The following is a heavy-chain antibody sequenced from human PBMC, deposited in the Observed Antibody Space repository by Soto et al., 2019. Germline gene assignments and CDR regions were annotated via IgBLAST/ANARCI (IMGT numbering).Heavy chain of an antibody. CDR2: IYYSGST. CDR3: ARSSGWYLGTFDY. CDR1: GGSISSSSYY. J-gene: IGHJ4*02. Sequence: SETLSLTCTVSGGSISSSSYYWGWIRQPPGKGLEWIGSIYYSGSTYYNPSLKSRVTISVDTSKNQFSLKLSSVTAADTAVYYCARSSGWYLGTFDYWGQGTLVTVSS. V-gene: IGHV4-39*01. D-gene: IGHD6-19*01.